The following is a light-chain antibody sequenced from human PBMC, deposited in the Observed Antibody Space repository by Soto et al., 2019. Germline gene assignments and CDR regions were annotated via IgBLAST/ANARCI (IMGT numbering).Light chain of an antibody. CDR3: QQYNNWPPT. J-gene: IGKJ2*01. Sequence: EIVMTQSPATLSVSPGERATLSCRASQSVSSNLVWYQQKRGQAPRLLIYGAYTRATGIPARFSGSGSGTEFTLPISSLQSEEFAVYYCQQYNNWPPTFGQGNKLEIK. CDR2: GAY. CDR1: QSVSSN. V-gene: IGKV3-15*01.